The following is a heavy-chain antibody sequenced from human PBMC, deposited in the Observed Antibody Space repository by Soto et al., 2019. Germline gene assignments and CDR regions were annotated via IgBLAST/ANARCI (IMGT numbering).Heavy chain of an antibody. CDR2: IYYSGST. Sequence: SETLSLTCTVSGGSISSYYWSWIRQPPGKGLEWIGYIYYSGSTNYNPSLKSRVTISVDTSKNQFSLKLGSVTAADTAVYYCARDSADYYDSSGYYRTTSYYFDYWGQGTLVTVSS. J-gene: IGHJ4*02. CDR3: ARDSADYYDSSGYYRTTSYYFDY. D-gene: IGHD3-22*01. CDR1: GGSISSYY. V-gene: IGHV4-59*01.